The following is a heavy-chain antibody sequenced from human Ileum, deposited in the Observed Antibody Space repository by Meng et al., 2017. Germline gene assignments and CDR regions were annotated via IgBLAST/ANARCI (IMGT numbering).Heavy chain of an antibody. Sequence: QVQLVQSGAEVKKPGASEKVSCKASGYIFTRYGIGWVRQAPGQGLEWMGWISAYSGNTKYAQKLQGRVTMTTDTSTSTAYMELRNLRSDDTAVYYCARDTVGTTLGDYWGQGTLVTVSS. CDR2: ISAYSGNT. J-gene: IGHJ4*02. CDR3: ARDTVGTTLGDY. CDR1: GYIFTRYG. D-gene: IGHD4-23*01. V-gene: IGHV1-18*01.